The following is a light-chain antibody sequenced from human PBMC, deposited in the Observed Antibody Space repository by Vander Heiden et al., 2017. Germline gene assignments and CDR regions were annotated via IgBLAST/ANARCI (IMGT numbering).Light chain of an antibody. Sequence: EIVFPQSPGTLSFSPGERATLSCRASQSVSSSYLAWHQYKPGQAPRLIIYGASSRATGTRDRFSGSGCGTDFTLTISRLELEDVEVYYCQQYRSTPRILTFGHGTKVDIK. CDR3: QQYRSTPRILT. CDR2: GAS. V-gene: IGKV3-20*01. CDR1: QSVSSSY. J-gene: IGKJ3*01.